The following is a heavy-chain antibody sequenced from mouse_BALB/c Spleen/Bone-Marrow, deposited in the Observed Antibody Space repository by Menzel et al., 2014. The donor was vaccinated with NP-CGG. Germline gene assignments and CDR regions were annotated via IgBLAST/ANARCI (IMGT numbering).Heavy chain of an antibody. J-gene: IGHJ4*01. D-gene: IGHD2-10*02. Sequence: EVNVVESGGGLVKPGGSLKLSCAASGFTFSSYAMSWVRQTPEKRLEWVASISSGGSTYYPDSVKGRFTISRDNARNILYLQMSSLRSEDTAMYYCAREEYGQKVYAMDYRGQGTSVTVSS. V-gene: IGHV5-6-5*01. CDR1: GFTFSSYA. CDR2: ISSGGST. CDR3: AREEYGQKVYAMDY.